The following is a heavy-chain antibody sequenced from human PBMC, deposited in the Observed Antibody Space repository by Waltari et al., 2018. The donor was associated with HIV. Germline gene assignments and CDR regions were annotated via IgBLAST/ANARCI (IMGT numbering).Heavy chain of an antibody. CDR3: TAGEPPGGY. Sequence: QVQLVQSGAEVKKPGAAVKVSCTVSGYTLSELSMHWVRQAAGKGFEWMGGFDPEEGEAIYAQKFQGRVTMTEDTSTDTAYMEVANLKFEDTAVYYCTAGEPPGGYWGQGTLVTVSS. J-gene: IGHJ4*02. V-gene: IGHV1-24*01. D-gene: IGHD1-1*01. CDR1: GYTLSELS. CDR2: FDPEEGEA.